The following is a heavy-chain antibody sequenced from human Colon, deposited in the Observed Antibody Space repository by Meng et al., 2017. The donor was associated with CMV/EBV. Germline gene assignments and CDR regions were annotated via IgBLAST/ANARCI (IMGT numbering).Heavy chain of an antibody. V-gene: IGHV3-53*01. CDR1: GFTVSSHY. Sequence: EVQWVMPGRGPTPPGGSLSLPCTASGFTVSSHYMSWGRQAPGKGLEWVSVIYSGGSTYYAYSGKGRFTISGDNAENTLYLQMDSLRVDDTAVYYCAAQRRAGFDSWGQGTLVTVSS. CDR2: IYSGGST. CDR3: AAQRRAGFDS. J-gene: IGHJ5*01. D-gene: IGHD5-24*01.